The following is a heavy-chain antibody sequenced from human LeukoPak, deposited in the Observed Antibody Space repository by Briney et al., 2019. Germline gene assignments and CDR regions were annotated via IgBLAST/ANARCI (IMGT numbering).Heavy chain of an antibody. CDR1: GYSFKHYG. CDR2: ISPYNGNT. D-gene: IGHD6-19*01. J-gene: IGHJ4*02. Sequence: AAVKVSYKPSGYSFKHYGFRWVRQAPRHGVEGMGWISPYNGNTNYAQKLQGRVTMTTDTSTSTAHMELRSLRFDDTAVYYCARDGGITVAADDYWGQGTLVTVSS. CDR3: ARDGGITVAADDY. V-gene: IGHV1-18*01.